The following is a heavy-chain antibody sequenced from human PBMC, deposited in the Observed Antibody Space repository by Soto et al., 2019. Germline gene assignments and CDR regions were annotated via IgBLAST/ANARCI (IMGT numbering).Heavy chain of an antibody. CDR1: GFTFSSYA. D-gene: IGHD3-22*01. CDR2: ISYDGSNK. J-gene: IGHJ4*02. CDR3: AREVEDYYDSSGYFDY. Sequence: GGSLRLSWAASGFTFSSYAMRWVRQAPGKGLEWVAVISYDGSNKYYADSVKGRFTISRDNSKNTLYLQMNSLRAEDTAVYYCAREVEDYYDSSGYFDYWGQGTLVTVSS. V-gene: IGHV3-30-3*01.